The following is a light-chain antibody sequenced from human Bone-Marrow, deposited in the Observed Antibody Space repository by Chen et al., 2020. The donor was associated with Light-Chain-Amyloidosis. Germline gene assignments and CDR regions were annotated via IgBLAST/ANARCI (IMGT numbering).Light chain of an antibody. CDR3: SSYAGADNLFV. V-gene: IGLV2-11*01. CDR2: DVD. CDR1: SSDVGAYNY. J-gene: IGLJ1*01. Sequence: QSALTQPRSVSGSPGQTVTISCTGTSSDVGAYNYVSWYQQHSGKAYKFIIYDVDKRPSGVPDRFSGSKSGNTASLAISGLQPEDDADYYCSSYAGADNLFVFGSGTSVTVL.